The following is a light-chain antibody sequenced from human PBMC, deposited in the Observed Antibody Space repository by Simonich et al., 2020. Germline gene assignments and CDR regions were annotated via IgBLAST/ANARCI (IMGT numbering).Light chain of an antibody. CDR3: QQYYSTPPT. Sequence: DIVMTQSPDSLAVSLGERATINCKYSQSVLYSSNNKNYLAWYQQKPGRPPKLLMYWASTRESGVPDRFSGSGSGTDFTLTISSLQAEDVAVYYCQQYYSTPPTFGQGTKVEIK. J-gene: IGKJ1*01. CDR1: QSVLYSSNNKNY. CDR2: WAS. V-gene: IGKV4-1*01.